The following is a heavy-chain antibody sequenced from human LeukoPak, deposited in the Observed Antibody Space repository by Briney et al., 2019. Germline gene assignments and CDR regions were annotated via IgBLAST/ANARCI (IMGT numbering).Heavy chain of an antibody. D-gene: IGHD1-26*01. J-gene: IGHJ4*02. CDR2: ISGGGGTT. CDR3: AKGYSGSYLDY. Sequence: PGGSLRLSCAASGFTFSSYSMTWVRHAPGKGLEWVSVISGGGGTTYYADSVKGRFTISRDNSENTLYLQMSSLRAEDTAVYYCAKGYSGSYLDYWGQGTLVTVSS. CDR1: GFTFSSYS. V-gene: IGHV3-23*01.